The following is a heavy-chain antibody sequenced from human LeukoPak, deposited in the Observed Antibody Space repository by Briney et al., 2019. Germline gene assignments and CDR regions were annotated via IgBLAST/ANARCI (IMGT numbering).Heavy chain of an antibody. D-gene: IGHD6-13*01. J-gene: IGHJ4*02. V-gene: IGHV3-53*01. Sequence: GGSLRLSCAASGFTFSSYSMNWVRQAPGKGLEWVSVIYSGGSTYYADSVKGRFTISRDNSKNTLYLQMNSLRAEDTAVYYCAKVLSSSENYWGQGTLVTVSS. CDR3: AKVLSSSENY. CDR1: GFTFSSYS. CDR2: IYSGGST.